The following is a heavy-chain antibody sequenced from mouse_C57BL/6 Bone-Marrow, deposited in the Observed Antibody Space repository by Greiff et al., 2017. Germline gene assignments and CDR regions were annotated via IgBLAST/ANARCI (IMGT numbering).Heavy chain of an antibody. J-gene: IGHJ2*01. CDR1: GYTFTSYW. CDR3: GRWATVVATVDY. CDR2: IDPSDSYT. D-gene: IGHD1-1*01. V-gene: IGHV1-59*01. Sequence: QVQLQQSGAELVRPGTSVKLSCKASGYTFTSYWMHWVKQRPGQGLEWIGVIDPSDSYTNYNQKFKGKATLTVDKSSSTAYMQLSSLTSEDSAVYYCGRWATVVATVDYWGQGTTLTVSS.